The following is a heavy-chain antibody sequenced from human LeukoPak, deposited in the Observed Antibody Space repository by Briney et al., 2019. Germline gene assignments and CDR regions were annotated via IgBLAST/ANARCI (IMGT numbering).Heavy chain of an antibody. V-gene: IGHV4-59*12. J-gene: IGHJ4*02. Sequence: SETLSLTCTVSGASISDYYWSWIRQRPGQGQGWIGYIYYTGNTNYNPSLKSRVTVTVATTKNQYSLKLSSVTAADTAVYYCAREVGATGRDWGQGTLVTVSS. CDR1: GASISDYY. D-gene: IGHD1-26*01. CDR2: IYYTGNT. CDR3: AREVGATGRD.